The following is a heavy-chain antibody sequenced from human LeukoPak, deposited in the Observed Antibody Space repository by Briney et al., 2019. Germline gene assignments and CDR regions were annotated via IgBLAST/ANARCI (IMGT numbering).Heavy chain of an antibody. Sequence: PGGSLRLSCAASGFTFSSYAMSWVRQAPGKGLEWVSAISGSGGSTYYADSVKGRFTISRDNSKNTLYLQMNSLRAEDTAVYYCAKDQRAYGDYVPFDYWSQGTLVTVSS. V-gene: IGHV3-23*01. CDR1: GFTFSSYA. CDR2: ISGSGGST. J-gene: IGHJ4*02. CDR3: AKDQRAYGDYVPFDY. D-gene: IGHD4-17*01.